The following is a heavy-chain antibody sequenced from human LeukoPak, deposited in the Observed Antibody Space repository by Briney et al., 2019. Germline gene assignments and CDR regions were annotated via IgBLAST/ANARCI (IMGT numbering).Heavy chain of an antibody. CDR2: INAYNGNT. CDR1: GYTFTSYG. D-gene: IGHD6-13*01. CDR3: AREYSSSGGDWFDP. V-gene: IGHV1-18*01. Sequence: PGASVKVSCKASGYTFTSYGISWVRQAPGQGLEWMGWINAYNGNTNYAQKLQGRVTMTTDTSTSTAYMELRSLRSDDTAVYYCAREYSSSGGDWFDPWGQGTLVTVSS. J-gene: IGHJ5*02.